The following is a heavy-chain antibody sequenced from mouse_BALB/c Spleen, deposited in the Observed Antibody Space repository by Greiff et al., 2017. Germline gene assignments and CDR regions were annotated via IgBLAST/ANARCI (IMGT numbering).Heavy chain of an antibody. CDR1: GYAFSSSW. Sequence: VQLQQSGPELVKPGASVKISCKASGYAFSSSWMNWVKQRPGQGLEWIGRIYPGDGDTNYNGKFKGKATLTSDKSSSTAYMELSSLTSEDSAVYYCARGRITTAYWGQGTLVTVSA. CDR2: IYPGDGDT. D-gene: IGHD2-4*01. J-gene: IGHJ3*01. CDR3: ARGRITTAY. V-gene: IGHV1-82*01.